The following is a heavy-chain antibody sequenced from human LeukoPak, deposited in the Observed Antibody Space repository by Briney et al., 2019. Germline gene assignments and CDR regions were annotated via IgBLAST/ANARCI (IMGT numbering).Heavy chain of an antibody. V-gene: IGHV3-74*01. CDR1: GFTFSSYW. Sequence: GGSLRLSCAASGFTFSSYWMHWVRQGPGKGLVWVSRINTDGSSTSYADSVKGRFTISRDNAKNTLYLQMNSLRAEDTAVYYCARDGPGSYYYFDYWGQGTLVTVSS. CDR3: ARDGPGSYYYFDY. J-gene: IGHJ4*02. CDR2: INTDGSST. D-gene: IGHD1-26*01.